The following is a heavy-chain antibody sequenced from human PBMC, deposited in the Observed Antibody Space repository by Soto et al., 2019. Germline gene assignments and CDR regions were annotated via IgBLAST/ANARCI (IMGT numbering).Heavy chain of an antibody. D-gene: IGHD5-12*01. CDR1: GGSISSGGYY. CDR3: ARVVVDLYYYGMDV. J-gene: IGHJ6*02. Sequence: RSLTCTVSGGSISSGGYYWSWIRQHPGKGLEWIGYIYYSGSTYYNPSLKSRVTISVDTSKNQFSLKLSSVTAADTAVYYCARVVVDLYYYGMDVWGQGTRVTFSS. CDR2: IYYSGST. V-gene: IGHV4-31*03.